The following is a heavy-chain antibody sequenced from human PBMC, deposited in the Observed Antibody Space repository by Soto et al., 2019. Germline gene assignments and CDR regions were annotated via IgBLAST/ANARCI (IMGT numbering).Heavy chain of an antibody. CDR2: IDPRSGGA. CDR3: ARDDYGIYPY. D-gene: IGHD1-26*01. CDR1: GYAITAYY. V-gene: IGHV1-2*02. J-gene: IGHJ4*02. Sequence: ASVKVSCKASGYAITAYYIHWVRQAPGQGLEWMGWIDPRSGGAVYAQKFQDRVTMTRDTSISTVYMDLSGLRSDDAALYYCARDDYGIYPYWGQGTLVTVSS.